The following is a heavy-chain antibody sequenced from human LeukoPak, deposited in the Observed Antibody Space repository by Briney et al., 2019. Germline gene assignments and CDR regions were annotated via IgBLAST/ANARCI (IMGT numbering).Heavy chain of an antibody. V-gene: IGHV1-2*02. CDR2: INPNTGGT. Sequence: ASVKVSCKASGYTFTGYYIHWVRQAPGQGLEWMGWINPNTGGTNYAQKFQGRATMTRDTSISTAYMELSRLRSDDTAVYYCARSRTYPTGMDVWGQGTTVTVSS. CDR1: GYTFTGYY. CDR3: ARSRTYPTGMDV. D-gene: IGHD2-8*01. J-gene: IGHJ6*02.